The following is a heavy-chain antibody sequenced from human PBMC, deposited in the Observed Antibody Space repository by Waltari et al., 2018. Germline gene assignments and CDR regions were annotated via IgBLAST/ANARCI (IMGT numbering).Heavy chain of an antibody. CDR2: ISAYNGNT. CDR3: ARDPIPTGTTPFDY. D-gene: IGHD1-7*01. J-gene: IGHJ4*02. Sequence: QVQLVQSGAEVKKPGASVKVSCKASGYTFTSYGISWVRQAPGQGLEWMGWISAYNGNTNHAQKLQGKVTMTTYTSTSTAYMELRSLRSDDTAVYYCARDPIPTGTTPFDYWGQGTLVTVSS. V-gene: IGHV1-18*04. CDR1: GYTFTSYG.